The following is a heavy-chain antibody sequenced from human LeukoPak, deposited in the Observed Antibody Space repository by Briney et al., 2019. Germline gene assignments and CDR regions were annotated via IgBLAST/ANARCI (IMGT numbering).Heavy chain of an antibody. Sequence: SETLSLTCAVYGGSFSGYYWSWIRQPPGKGLEWIGEINHSGSTNYNPSLKSRVTISVDTSKNQFSLKLSSVTAADTAVYYCARGRYYDSSGYYYGFDYWGQGTLVTASS. CDR3: ARGRYYDSSGYYYGFDY. CDR2: INHSGST. J-gene: IGHJ4*02. CDR1: GGSFSGYY. D-gene: IGHD3-22*01. V-gene: IGHV4-34*01.